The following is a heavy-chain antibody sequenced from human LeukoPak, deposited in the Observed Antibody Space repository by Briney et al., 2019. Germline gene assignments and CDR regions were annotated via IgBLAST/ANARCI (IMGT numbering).Heavy chain of an antibody. J-gene: IGHJ4*02. CDR2: IKQDGSEK. CDR1: GFTFSSYW. V-gene: IGHV3-7*03. CDR3: AKVPTRVLLWFGELLYDY. Sequence: GGSLRLSCAASGFTFSSYWMSWVRQAPGKGLEWVANIKQDGSEKYYVDSVKGRFTISRDNSKNTLYLQMNSLRAEDTAVYYCAKVPTRVLLWFGELLYDYWGQGTLATVSS. D-gene: IGHD3-10*01.